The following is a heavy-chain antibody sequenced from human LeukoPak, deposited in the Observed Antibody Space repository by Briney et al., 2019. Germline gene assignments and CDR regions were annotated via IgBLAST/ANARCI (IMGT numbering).Heavy chain of an antibody. CDR2: ISGSGGST. CDR1: GFTFSSYA. CDR3: AKDFVVVPGNVNYFDY. V-gene: IGHV3-23*01. D-gene: IGHD2-21*02. J-gene: IGHJ4*02. Sequence: GGSLRLSCAASGFTFSSYAMSWVRQAPGKGLEWVSAISGSGGSTYYADSVKGRFTISRDNSKNTLYLHMNSLRAEDTAVYYCAKDFVVVPGNVNYFDYWGQGTLVTVSS.